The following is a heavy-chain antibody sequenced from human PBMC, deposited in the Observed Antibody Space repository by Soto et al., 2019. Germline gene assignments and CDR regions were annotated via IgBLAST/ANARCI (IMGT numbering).Heavy chain of an antibody. Sequence: DVQLLETGGHLVQPGGSLRLSCAASGFTFSSYAMSWVRQAPGKGLECVSSVNAGGDMTYYSDSVKGRFTITRDNSNNALFLQMSSLRIEDTALYYCARGDRGGSGSPASYYYSGLDVWGQGTTVTVS. CDR2: VNAGGDMT. CDR3: ARGDRGGSGSPASYYYSGLDV. J-gene: IGHJ6*02. V-gene: IGHV3-23*01. CDR1: GFTFSSYA. D-gene: IGHD3-10*01.